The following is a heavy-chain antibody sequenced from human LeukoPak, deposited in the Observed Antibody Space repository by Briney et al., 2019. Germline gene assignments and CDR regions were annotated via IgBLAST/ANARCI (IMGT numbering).Heavy chain of an antibody. D-gene: IGHD3-10*01. J-gene: IGHJ6*03. CDR3: AKDRYYGSGRFYYYMDA. CDR1: GFTFSSYG. V-gene: IGHV3-30*02. CDR2: IRYDGSNK. Sequence: GGSLRLSCAASGFTFSSYGMHWVRQAPGKGLEWVAFIRYDGSNKYYADSVKGRFTISRDNSKNTLYLQMNSLRAEDTAVYYCAKDRYYGSGRFYYYMDAWGKGTTVTISS.